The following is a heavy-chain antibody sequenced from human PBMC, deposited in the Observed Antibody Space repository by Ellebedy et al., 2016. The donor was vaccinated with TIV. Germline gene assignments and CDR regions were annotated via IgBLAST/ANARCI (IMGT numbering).Heavy chain of an antibody. V-gene: IGHV3-7*01. CDR3: AREVGGSGLFDY. D-gene: IGHD1-26*01. J-gene: IGHJ4*02. CDR1: GFTFSIYW. CDR2: IKEDGSRT. Sequence: GESLKISCAASGFTFSIYWMNWVRQAPGKGLEWVANIKEDGSRTSYVDSVRGRFTISRDNAKNSLYLQMNSLRAEDTAVYYCAREVGGSGLFDYWGQGTLVTVSS.